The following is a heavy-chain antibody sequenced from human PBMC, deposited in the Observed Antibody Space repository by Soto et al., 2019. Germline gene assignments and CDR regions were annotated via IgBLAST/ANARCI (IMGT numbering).Heavy chain of an antibody. J-gene: IGHJ6*02. CDR1: GYTFTSYG. CDR3: ARDLRRGYCSSTSCPTWNYYGMDV. CDR2: ISVDNGNT. Sequence: SVKVSCKASGYTFTSYGISWVRQAPGQGLEWMGWISVDNGNTNYAQKFQGRVTMTADKSTSTAYMELRSLRSEDTAVYYCARDLRRGYCSSTSCPTWNYYGMDVWGQGTTVTVSS. V-gene: IGHV1-18*01. D-gene: IGHD2-2*01.